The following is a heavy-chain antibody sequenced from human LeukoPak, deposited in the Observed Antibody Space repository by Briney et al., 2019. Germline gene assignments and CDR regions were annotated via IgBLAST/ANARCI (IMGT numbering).Heavy chain of an antibody. CDR3: AREILAPGKTHDY. J-gene: IGHJ4*02. CDR1: GFTFNTYW. Sequence: GGSLRLSCAASGFTFNTYWMYWVRQVPGKGLVWVSRINDDGSATFYADSVKGRFTTSRDNAKNTLFLQINSLRAEDTAVYYCAREILAPGKTHDYWGQGTLVTVSS. V-gene: IGHV3-74*01. CDR2: INDDGSAT.